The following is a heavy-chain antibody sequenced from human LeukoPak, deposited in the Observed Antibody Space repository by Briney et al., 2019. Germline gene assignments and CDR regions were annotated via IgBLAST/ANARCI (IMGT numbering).Heavy chain of an antibody. D-gene: IGHD5-12*01. CDR1: GFTFSNAW. CDR3: AKHFGASSGYAFDF. Sequence: GGSLRLSCAASGFTFSNAWMSWVRQAPGKGLEWVGRIKSKTDGGTTDYAAPVKGRFTISRDDSKNTLYLQMNSLKTEDTAVYYCAKHFGASSGYAFDFWGQGTLVTVSS. CDR2: IKSKTDGGTT. V-gene: IGHV3-15*01. J-gene: IGHJ4*02.